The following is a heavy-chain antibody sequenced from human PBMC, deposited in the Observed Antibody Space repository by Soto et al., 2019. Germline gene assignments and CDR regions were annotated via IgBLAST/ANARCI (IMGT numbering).Heavy chain of an antibody. CDR3: ARDTAPSDV. V-gene: IGHV1-3*01. Sequence: QVQLVQSGAEVKKPGASVTVSCKASGYTFTSYAMHWVRQAPGQRLEWMGWINAGNGNTKYSQKSQGRVTITRDTSASTAYMELSSLRSEDTAVYYCARDTAPSDVWGQGTTVTVSS. CDR1: GYTFTSYA. J-gene: IGHJ6*02. D-gene: IGHD4-17*01. CDR2: INAGNGNT.